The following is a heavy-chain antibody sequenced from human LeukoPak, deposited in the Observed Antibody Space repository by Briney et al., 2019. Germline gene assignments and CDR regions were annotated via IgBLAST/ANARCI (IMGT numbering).Heavy chain of an antibody. CDR2: IYPGDSDT. D-gene: IGHD1-26*01. J-gene: IGHJ3*02. CDR3: ARGVGARRDGFDI. Sequence: GESLKISCKESGYSFTTYWIGWVRQMPGKGLEWMGIIYPGDSDTRYSPSFRGQVTISADKSITTAYLQWSSLKASDTAMYYCARGVGARRDGFDIWGQGTMVTVSS. V-gene: IGHV5-51*01. CDR1: GYSFTTYW.